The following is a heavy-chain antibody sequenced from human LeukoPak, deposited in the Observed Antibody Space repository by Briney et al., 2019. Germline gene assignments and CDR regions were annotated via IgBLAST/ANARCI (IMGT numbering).Heavy chain of an antibody. CDR1: GYIFKNYA. Sequence: GASVVVSSTPSGYIFKNYAISWVRQAPGQGLEWMGWISTYNGDTNYAQKFQGRVTITKDTSASTAYMELRSLRSDDTAVYYCARDPSNTSGWYIYFDYWGQGALVTVSS. D-gene: IGHD6-19*01. CDR3: ARDPSNTSGWYIYFDY. CDR2: ISTYNGDT. V-gene: IGHV1-18*01. J-gene: IGHJ4*02.